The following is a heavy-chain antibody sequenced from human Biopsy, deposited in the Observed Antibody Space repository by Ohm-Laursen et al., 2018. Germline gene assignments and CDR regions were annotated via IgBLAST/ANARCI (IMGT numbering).Heavy chain of an antibody. CDR2: ISWSSDSI. V-gene: IGHV3-9*01. CDR3: TKNTQWEGSGYLDAFHI. CDR1: GFRFDNTG. Sequence: SLRLSCTASGFRFDNTGMHWVRQGPGKGLEWVAGISWSSDSITYAKSVTGRFTISRDNGENPLYLQMNSLRPEDTALYYCTKNTQWEGSGYLDAFHIWGHGAMVTVSS. J-gene: IGHJ3*02. D-gene: IGHD3-22*01.